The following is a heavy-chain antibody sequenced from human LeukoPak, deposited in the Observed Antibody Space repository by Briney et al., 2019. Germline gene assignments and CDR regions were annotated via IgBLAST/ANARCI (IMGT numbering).Heavy chain of an antibody. J-gene: IGHJ4*02. CDR1: GGSISSYY. CDR2: IYTRGST. CDR3: ATDRPAWYFDY. V-gene: IGHV4-4*07. Sequence: SETLSLTCTVSGGSISSYYWSWIRQPAGKGLEWIGRIYTRGSTNYNPSLKSRVTMSVDTSKNHFSRNLSSVTAADTAVYYCATDRPAWYFDYSGQGTLVTVSS.